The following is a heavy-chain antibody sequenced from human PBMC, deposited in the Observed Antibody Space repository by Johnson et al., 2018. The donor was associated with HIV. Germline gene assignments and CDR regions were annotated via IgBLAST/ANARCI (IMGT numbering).Heavy chain of an antibody. CDR1: RFTFDDYA. CDR3: ARDSYYDSSGYYSPPHYAFDI. V-gene: IGHV3-43D*04. D-gene: IGHD3-22*01. J-gene: IGHJ3*02. Sequence: LVESGGAVVQPGGSLRLSCATSRFTFDDYAMHWVRQAPGKGLEWVSVIYSGGRTYYADSVKGRFTISRDNAKNSLYLQMNSLRAEDTAVYYCARDSYYDSSGYYSPPHYAFDIWGQGTMVTVSS. CDR2: IYSGGRT.